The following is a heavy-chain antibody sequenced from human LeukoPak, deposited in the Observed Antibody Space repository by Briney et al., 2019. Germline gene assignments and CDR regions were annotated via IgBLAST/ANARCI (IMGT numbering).Heavy chain of an antibody. V-gene: IGHV1-69*05. CDR1: GGTFSSYA. D-gene: IGHD2-2*01. CDR2: IIPIFGTA. Sequence: ASVKVSCKASGGTFSSYAISWVRQAPGQGLEWMGGIIPIFGTANYAQKFQGRVTITTDESTSTAYMELSSLRSEDTAVYYCARGERVVVPAAQYNWFDPWGQGTLVTVSS. J-gene: IGHJ5*02. CDR3: ARGERVVVPAAQYNWFDP.